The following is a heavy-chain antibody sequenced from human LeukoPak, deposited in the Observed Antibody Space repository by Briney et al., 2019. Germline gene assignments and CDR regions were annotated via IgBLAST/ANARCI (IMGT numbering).Heavy chain of an antibody. CDR3: ASAYYDILTGYYHEFDY. V-gene: IGHV3-30-3*01. CDR1: GFTFSSYA. CDR2: ISYDGSNK. D-gene: IGHD3-9*01. Sequence: PGRSLRLSCAASGFTFSSYAMHWVRQAPGKGLEWVAVISYDGSNKYYADSVKGRFTISRDNSKNTLYLQMNSLRAEDTAVYYCASAYYDILTGYYHEFDYWGQGTLVTVSS. J-gene: IGHJ4*02.